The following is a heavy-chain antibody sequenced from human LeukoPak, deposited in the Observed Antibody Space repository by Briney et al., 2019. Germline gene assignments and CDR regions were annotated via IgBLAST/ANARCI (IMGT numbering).Heavy chain of an antibody. J-gene: IGHJ6*02. Sequence: GGSLRLSCAASGFTFSSYWMSWVRQAPGKGLEWVANIKQDGSEKYYVDSVKGRFTISRDNAKNSLYLQMNSLRAEDTVVYYCARHGTDDSSGYFHYYYYYGMDVWGQGTTVTVSS. V-gene: IGHV3-7*01. CDR2: IKQDGSEK. CDR1: GFTFSSYW. D-gene: IGHD3-22*01. CDR3: ARHGTDDSSGYFHYYYYYGMDV.